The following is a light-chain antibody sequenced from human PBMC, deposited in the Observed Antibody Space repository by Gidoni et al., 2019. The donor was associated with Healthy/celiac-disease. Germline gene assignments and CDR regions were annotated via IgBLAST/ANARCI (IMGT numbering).Light chain of an antibody. J-gene: IGLJ2*01. CDR1: SSDVGSYNL. Sequence: ASVSGSPGQSITISCTGTSSDVGSYNLVSWYQQHPGKAPKIMMYEVSKRPSGVSNRFSGSKSGNTASLTISGLQAEDEADYYCCSYAGSSTLVFGGGTKLTVL. CDR3: CSYAGSSTLV. V-gene: IGLV2-23*02. CDR2: EVS.